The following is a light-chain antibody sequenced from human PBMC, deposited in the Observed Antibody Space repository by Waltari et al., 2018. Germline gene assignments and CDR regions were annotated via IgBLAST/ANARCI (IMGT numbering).Light chain of an antibody. V-gene: IGLV2-23*01. CDR2: EGN. CDR3: YSYAGSGTWV. CDR1: SSDVGTYNF. Sequence: QSALTQPASVSGSPGQSITISCTGTSSDVGTYNFSSWYQQNPGKAPKLMIYEGNKRPSVVSNPFSGSKAGNPASLTISGLQAEDEADYYCYSYAGSGTWVFGGGTKLTVL. J-gene: IGLJ3*02.